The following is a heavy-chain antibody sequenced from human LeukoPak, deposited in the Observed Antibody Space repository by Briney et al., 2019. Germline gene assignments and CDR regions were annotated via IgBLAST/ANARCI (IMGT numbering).Heavy chain of an antibody. J-gene: IGHJ4*02. CDR3: AKDLHPFREVIKPSFDY. D-gene: IGHD3-3*01. V-gene: IGHV3-64*01. CDR1: GFTFSSYA. CDR2: ISSNGGST. Sequence: PGGSLRLSCAASGFTFSSYAMHWVRQAPGKGLEYVSAISSNGGSTYYANSVKGRFTISRDNSKNTLYLQMNSLRAEDTAVYYCAKDLHPFREVIKPSFDYWGQGTLVTVSS.